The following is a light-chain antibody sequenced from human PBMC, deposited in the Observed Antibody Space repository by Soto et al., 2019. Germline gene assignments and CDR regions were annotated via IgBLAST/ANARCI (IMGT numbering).Light chain of an antibody. Sequence: VVLTQSPATLSVSPGERATLSCRASENINTYLAWYQQKPGQAPKLLIYDASNRATGIPARFSASGSGTDFTLTISSLEPEDSAVYYCQHRNNWPLTFGGGTTVEIK. V-gene: IGKV3-11*01. CDR2: DAS. CDR3: QHRNNWPLT. J-gene: IGKJ4*01. CDR1: ENINTY.